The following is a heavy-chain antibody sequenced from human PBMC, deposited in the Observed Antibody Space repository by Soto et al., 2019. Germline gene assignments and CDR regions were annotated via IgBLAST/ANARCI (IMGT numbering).Heavy chain of an antibody. CDR3: ARILMHYYRFDY. D-gene: IGHD3-10*01. Sequence: PSETLSLTCAVSGASISSDDYYWSCIRQPPGKDLEWIRHINYNGSTYYNPALKSRAGISVDSSKSQDSLKLTSVTAADTAVYFCARILMHYYRFDYWGQGALVTVSS. J-gene: IGHJ4*02. V-gene: IGHV4-30-4*02. CDR1: GASISSDDYY. CDR2: INYNGST.